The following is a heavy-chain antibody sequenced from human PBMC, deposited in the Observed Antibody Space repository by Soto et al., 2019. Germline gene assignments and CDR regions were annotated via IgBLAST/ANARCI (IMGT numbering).Heavy chain of an antibody. J-gene: IGHJ4*02. CDR2: IYYSGST. Sequence: SETLSLTCTVSGGSISSYYWSWIRQPPGKGLEWIGYIYYSGSTNYNPSLKSRVTISVDTSKNQFSLKLSSVTAADTAVYYCARDRPYCSGGSCFYFDYWGQGTLVTVSS. D-gene: IGHD2-15*01. CDR3: ARDRPYCSGGSCFYFDY. CDR1: GGSISSYY. V-gene: IGHV4-59*01.